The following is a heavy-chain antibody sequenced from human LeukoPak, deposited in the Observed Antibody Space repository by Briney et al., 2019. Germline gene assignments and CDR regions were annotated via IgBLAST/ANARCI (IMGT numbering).Heavy chain of an antibody. CDR3: ARYKYSSGWYGQTQGNTLNYFDY. J-gene: IGHJ4*02. CDR1: GGSISSSSYY. CDR2: IYYSGST. V-gene: IGHV4-39*01. D-gene: IGHD6-19*01. Sequence: SETLSLTCTVSGGSISSSSYYWGWIRQPPGKGLEWIGSIYYSGSTYYNPSLKSRVTISVDTSKNQFSLKLSSVTAADTAVYYCARYKYSSGWYGQTQGNTLNYFDYWGQGTLVTVSS.